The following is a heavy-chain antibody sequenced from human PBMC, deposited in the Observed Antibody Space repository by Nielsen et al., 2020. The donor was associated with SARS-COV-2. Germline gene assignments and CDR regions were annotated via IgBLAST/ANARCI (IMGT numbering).Heavy chain of an antibody. V-gene: IGHV3-30*18. CDR3: AKDIGGDYAGFDY. J-gene: IGHJ4*02. Sequence: GESLKISCAASGFTFGTYGMHWVRQAPGKGLEWVATILYDGRSKKYVDAVKGRFTISRDNSKNTLYLQMNSLRAEDTAVYYCAKDIGGDYAGFDYWGQGTLVTVSS. CDR2: ILYDGRSK. D-gene: IGHD4-17*01. CDR1: GFTFGTYG.